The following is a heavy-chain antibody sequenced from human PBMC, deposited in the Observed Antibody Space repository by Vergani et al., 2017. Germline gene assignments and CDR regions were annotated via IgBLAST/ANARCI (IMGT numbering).Heavy chain of an antibody. CDR3: ARDRNQGRGVVVVAAPGAFDI. CDR2: ISGSGGST. J-gene: IGHJ3*02. Sequence: EVQLLESGGGLVQPGGSLRLSCAASGFTFNNYAMAWVRQAPGKGLEWVSTISGSGGSTYYADSVKGRFTISRDNAKNSLYLQMNSLRAEDTAVYYCARDRNQGRGVVVVAAPGAFDIWGQGTMVTVAS. CDR1: GFTFNNYA. V-gene: IGHV3-23*01. D-gene: IGHD2-15*01.